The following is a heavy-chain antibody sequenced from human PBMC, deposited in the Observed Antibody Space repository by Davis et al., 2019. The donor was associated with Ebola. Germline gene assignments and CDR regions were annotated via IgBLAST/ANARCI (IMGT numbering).Heavy chain of an antibody. J-gene: IGHJ4*02. CDR3: AKESRITIFGAVEY. CDR1: GFTFGSYA. CDR2: ISGNADST. V-gene: IGHV3-23*01. D-gene: IGHD3-3*01. Sequence: GGSLRLSCVASGFTFGSYAMSWVRQAPGKGLEWVSVISGNADSTYYEDSVKGRFTISRDNSKRTLYLQMNSLRAEDTALYYCAKESRITIFGAVEYWGQGILVTVS.